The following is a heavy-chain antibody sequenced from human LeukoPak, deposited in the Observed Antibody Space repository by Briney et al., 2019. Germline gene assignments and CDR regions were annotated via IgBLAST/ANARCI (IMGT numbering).Heavy chain of an antibody. J-gene: IGHJ4*02. CDR2: INWDDDW. V-gene: IGHV2-5*02. CDR1: GFALGTSGGG. CDR3: AHSPSYYYGSGSYHEVDY. D-gene: IGHD3-10*01. Sequence: ESGPTLLQPTPTLTLTFTFSGFALGTSGGGEGWSRQPPGKAVERLRVINWDDDWRYSPSLKSRLTITKDTSKNQVVLKMTNMDPVDTATYYCAHSPSYYYGSGSYHEVDYWGQGTLVTVSS.